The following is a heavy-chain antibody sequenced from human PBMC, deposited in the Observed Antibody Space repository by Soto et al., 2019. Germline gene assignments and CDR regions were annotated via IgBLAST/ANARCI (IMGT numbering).Heavy chain of an antibody. V-gene: IGHV3-9*01. CDR3: ARAYSGYAFDI. CDR1: GFTFDDYA. CDR2: ISWNSGSI. J-gene: IGHJ3*02. D-gene: IGHD2-15*01. Sequence: EVQLVESGGGLVQPGRSLRLSCAASGFTFDDYAMHWVRQAPGKGLEWVSGISWNSGSIGYADSVKGRFTISRDNAKNSLYLQMNSLRAEDTVLYYCARAYSGYAFDIWGQGTMVTVSS.